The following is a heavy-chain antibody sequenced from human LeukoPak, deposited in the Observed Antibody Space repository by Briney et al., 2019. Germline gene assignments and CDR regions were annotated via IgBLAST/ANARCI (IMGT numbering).Heavy chain of an antibody. V-gene: IGHV3-23*01. Sequence: PGGSLRLSCAASGFTISSYYMNWVRQAPGKGLEWVSAISGSGGSTYYTDSVKGRFTISRDNSKNTLYLQMNSLRAEDTAVYYCVRDVVSWQLLVHWGQGTLVTVSS. J-gene: IGHJ4*02. D-gene: IGHD1-26*01. CDR2: ISGSGGST. CDR1: GFTISSYY. CDR3: VRDVVSWQLLVH.